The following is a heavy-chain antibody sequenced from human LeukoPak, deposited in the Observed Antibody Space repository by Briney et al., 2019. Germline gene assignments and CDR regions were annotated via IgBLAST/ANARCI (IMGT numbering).Heavy chain of an antibody. Sequence: SETLSLTCTVSGGSISSYYWSWIRQPPGKGLEWIGYIYYSGSTNYNPSLKSRVTISVDTSKNQFSLKLSSVTAADTAVYYCARGPSGYTYWGQGTLVTVSS. J-gene: IGHJ4*02. CDR1: GGSISSYY. CDR3: ARGPSGYTY. CDR2: IYYSGST. D-gene: IGHD3-22*01. V-gene: IGHV4-59*08.